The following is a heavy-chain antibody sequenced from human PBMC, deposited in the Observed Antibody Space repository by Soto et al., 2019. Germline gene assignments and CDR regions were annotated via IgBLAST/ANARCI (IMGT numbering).Heavy chain of an antibody. J-gene: IGHJ4*02. D-gene: IGHD3-22*01. V-gene: IGHV3-30*18. Sequence: QVQLVESGGGVVQPGRSLRLSCAASGFTFSSYGMHWVRQAPGKGLEWVAVISYDGSNKYYADSVKGRFTISRDNSKNTLYLQMNSLRAEDTAVYYCAKDGAYYYDSSGYYPGGFDYWGQGTLVTVSS. CDR1: GFTFSSYG. CDR3: AKDGAYYYDSSGYYPGGFDY. CDR2: ISYDGSNK.